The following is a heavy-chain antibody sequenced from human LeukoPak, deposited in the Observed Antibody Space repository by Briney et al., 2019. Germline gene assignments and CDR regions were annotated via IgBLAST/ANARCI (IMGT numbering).Heavy chain of an antibody. D-gene: IGHD6-13*01. J-gene: IGHJ6*03. CDR3: AAAATSYYYYYMDV. V-gene: IGHV4-61*02. Sequence: SETLSLTCTVSGGSISSGSYYWSWIRQPAGKGLEWIGRIYTSGSTNYNPSLKSRVTISVDTSKNQFSLKLSSVTAADTAVYYCAAAATSYYYYYMDVWGKGTTVTISS. CDR1: GGSISSGSYY. CDR2: IYTSGST.